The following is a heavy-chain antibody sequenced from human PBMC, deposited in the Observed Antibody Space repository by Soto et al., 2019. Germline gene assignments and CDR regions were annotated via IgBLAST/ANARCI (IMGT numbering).Heavy chain of an antibody. Sequence: QVQLVESGGGVVQPGRSLRLSXAXXXXXXSSYAMHWVRQAPGKGLEWVAVISYDGSNKYYADSVKGRFTISRDNSNNTLYLQMNSLRAEDTAVYYCSCSGWPGDYYYGMDVWGQGTTVTVSS. V-gene: IGHV3-30-3*01. CDR1: XXXXSSYA. J-gene: IGHJ6*02. CDR3: SCSGWPGDYYYGMDV. CDR2: ISYDGSNK. D-gene: IGHD6-19*01.